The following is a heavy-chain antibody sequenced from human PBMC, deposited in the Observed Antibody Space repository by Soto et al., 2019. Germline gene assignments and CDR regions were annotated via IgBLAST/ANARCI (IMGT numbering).Heavy chain of an antibody. CDR3: GSQYSSSWYVDV. CDR2: IYYSGST. V-gene: IGHV4-31*03. CDR1: GGSISSGGYY. D-gene: IGHD6-13*01. J-gene: IGHJ6*02. Sequence: SETLSLTCTVSGGSISSGGYYWSWIRQHPGKGLEWIGYIYYSGSTYYNPSLKSRVTISVDTSKNQFSLKLSSVTAADTAVYYCGSQYSSSWYVDVWGQGTTVTVSS.